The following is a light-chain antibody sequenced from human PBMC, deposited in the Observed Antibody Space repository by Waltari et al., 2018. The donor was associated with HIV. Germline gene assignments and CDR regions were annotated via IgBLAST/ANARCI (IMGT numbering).Light chain of an antibody. J-gene: IGLJ2*01. CDR2: QDT. Sequence: SYELTQPPSVSVSPEQTASIPCSGDTLGDSYVCWYQQTPGQPPVLVIYQDTKRPSGIPERFSGSNSGNTATLTISGTQAMDEADYYCQTWDTTTVVFGGGTKLTVL. V-gene: IGLV3-1*01. CDR1: TLGDSY. CDR3: QTWDTTTVV.